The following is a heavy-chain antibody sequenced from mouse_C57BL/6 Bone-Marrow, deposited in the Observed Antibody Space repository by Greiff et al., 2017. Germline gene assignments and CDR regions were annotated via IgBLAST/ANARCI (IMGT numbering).Heavy chain of an antibody. CDR1: GFNIQDYY. Sequence: VQLKQSGAELVRPGASVKLSCTASGFNIQDYYMHWVKQRPEQGLEWIGRIDPEDGDTEYAPKFPGKATMTADTSSNTAYLQLSSLTSEDTAVYYCTIGGPYGYDLDYWGQGTTLTVSS. CDR3: TIGGPYGYDLDY. D-gene: IGHD2-2*01. CDR2: IDPEDGDT. V-gene: IGHV14-1*01. J-gene: IGHJ2*01.